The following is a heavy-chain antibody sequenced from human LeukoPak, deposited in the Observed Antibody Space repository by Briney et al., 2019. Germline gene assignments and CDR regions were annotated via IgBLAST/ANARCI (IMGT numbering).Heavy chain of an antibody. CDR3: ARHLAPSSGYLTLDY. CDR2: IYYSGST. CDR1: GSSISSYY. Sequence: SETLSLTCTVSGSSISSYYWSWIRQPPGKGLEWIGYIYYSGSTNYNPSLKSRVTISVDTSKNHFSLKLSSVTAADTAVYYCARHLAPSSGYLTLDYWGQGTLVTVSS. V-gene: IGHV4-59*08. D-gene: IGHD3-22*01. J-gene: IGHJ4*02.